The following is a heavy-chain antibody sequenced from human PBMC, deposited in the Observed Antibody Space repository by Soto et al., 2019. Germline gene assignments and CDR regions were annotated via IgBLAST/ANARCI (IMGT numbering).Heavy chain of an antibody. CDR1: GYTFTSYG. D-gene: IGHD3-3*01. Sequence: ASVKVSCKASGYTFTSYGISWVRQAPGQGLEWMGWISAYNGNTNYAQKLQGRVTMTTDTSTSTAYMELRSLRSDDTAVYYCARQIFGVVIITDYYYYMDVWGKGTTVTVSS. CDR2: ISAYNGNT. V-gene: IGHV1-18*01. J-gene: IGHJ6*03. CDR3: ARQIFGVVIITDYYYYMDV.